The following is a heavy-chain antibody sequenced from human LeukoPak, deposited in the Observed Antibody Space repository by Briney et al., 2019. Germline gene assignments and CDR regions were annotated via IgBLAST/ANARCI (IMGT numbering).Heavy chain of an antibody. Sequence: PSETLSLTCTVSGGSISSGGYYWSWIRQHPGKGLEWIGYIYYSGSTYYNPSLKSRVTISVDTSKNQFSLKLSSVTAADTAVYYCARDSYGSGSYYFDYWGQGTLVTVSS. CDR1: GGSISSGGYY. J-gene: IGHJ4*02. CDR2: IYYSGST. CDR3: ARDSYGSGSYYFDY. D-gene: IGHD3-10*01. V-gene: IGHV4-31*03.